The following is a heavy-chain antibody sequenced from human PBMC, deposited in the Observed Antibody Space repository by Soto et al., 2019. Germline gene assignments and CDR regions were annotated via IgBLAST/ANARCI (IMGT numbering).Heavy chain of an antibody. J-gene: IGHJ6*02. V-gene: IGHV1-69*13. CDR1: GGTFSSYA. CDR2: IIPIFGTA. CDR3: ARDHITIFGVAYYYYGMDV. D-gene: IGHD3-3*01. Sequence: SVKVSCKASGGTFSSYAISWVRQAPGQGLEWMGGIIPIFGTANYAQKFQGRVTITADESTSTAYMELSSLRSEDTAVYYCARDHITIFGVAYYYYGMDVWGQGTTVTVSS.